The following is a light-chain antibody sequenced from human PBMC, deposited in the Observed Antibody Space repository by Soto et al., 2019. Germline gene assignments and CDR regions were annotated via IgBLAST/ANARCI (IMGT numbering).Light chain of an antibody. CDR1: QTVSSNY. CDR3: QQYGSSPWT. CDR2: GAS. J-gene: IGKJ1*01. Sequence: LLLSQSPGTLSFSPGERATLSCRASQTVSSNYLAWYQQKPGQAPRLLIYGASSRATGIPDRFSGSGSGTDFTLTISRLEPEDFAVYYCQQYGSSPWTFGEGTKVDIK. V-gene: IGKV3-20*01.